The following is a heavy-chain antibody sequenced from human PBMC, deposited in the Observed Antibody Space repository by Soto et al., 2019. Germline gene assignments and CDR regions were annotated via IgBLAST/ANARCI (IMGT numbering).Heavy chain of an antibody. V-gene: IGHV4-31*01. CDR2: IYYIGST. CDR1: GGSISSGGYY. D-gene: IGHD3-10*01. Sequence: QVQLQESGPGLVKPSQTLSLTCTVSGGSISSGGYYWSWIRQHPGKGLEWIGYIYYIGSTYYNPSLKSQVTISVHTSKNQFSLRLSSVTAADTAVYYCARSDGSGSYYPIWGQGTLVTVSS. CDR3: ARSDGSGSYYPI. J-gene: IGHJ4*02.